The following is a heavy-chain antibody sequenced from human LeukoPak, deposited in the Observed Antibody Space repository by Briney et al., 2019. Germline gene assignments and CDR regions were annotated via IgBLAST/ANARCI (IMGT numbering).Heavy chain of an antibody. CDR3: ASQGSYGDYNHYYYYYMDV. J-gene: IGHJ6*03. D-gene: IGHD4-17*01. V-gene: IGHV5-51*01. Sequence: GESLKISCKGSGYSFTSYWIGWVRQMPGKGLEWMGIIYPGDSETRYSPSFQGQVTISADKSISTAYLQWSSLKASDTAMYYCASQGSYGDYNHYYYYYMDVWGKGTTVTVSS. CDR1: GYSFTSYW. CDR2: IYPGDSET.